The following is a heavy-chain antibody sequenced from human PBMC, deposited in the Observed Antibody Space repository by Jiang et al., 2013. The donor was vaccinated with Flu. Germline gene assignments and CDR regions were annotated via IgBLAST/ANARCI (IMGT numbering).Heavy chain of an antibody. Sequence: PGKGLEWMGIIYPGDSDTRYSPSFQGQVTISADKSISTAYLQWGSLKASDTAMYYCARLRSGALDGFDIWGQGTMVTVSP. CDR2: IYPGDSDT. D-gene: IGHD2-15*01. V-gene: IGHV5-51*01. CDR3: ARLRSGALDGFDI. J-gene: IGHJ3*02.